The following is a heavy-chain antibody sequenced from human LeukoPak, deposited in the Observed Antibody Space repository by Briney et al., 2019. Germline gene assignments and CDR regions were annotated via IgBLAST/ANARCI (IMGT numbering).Heavy chain of an antibody. V-gene: IGHV3-23*01. CDR2: ISGSGGST. CDR1: GFTFSSYA. D-gene: IGHD3-10*01. J-gene: IGHJ3*02. CDR3: ASEVGGFGEEHDAFDI. Sequence: GGSLRLSCAASGFTFSSYAMSWVRQAPGKGLEWVSAISGSGGSTYYADSVKGRFTISRDNSKNTLYLQMNSLRAEDTAVYYCASEVGGFGEEHDAFDIWGQGTMVTVSS.